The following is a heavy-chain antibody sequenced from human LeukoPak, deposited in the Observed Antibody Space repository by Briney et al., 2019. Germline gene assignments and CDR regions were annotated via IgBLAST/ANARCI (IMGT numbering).Heavy chain of an antibody. J-gene: IGHJ6*03. V-gene: IGHV4-38-2*02. D-gene: IGHD3-16*02. CDR2: IYHSGST. Sequence: SETLSLTCTVSGYSISSGYYWGWIRQPPGKGLEWIGSIYHSGSTYYNPSLKSRVTISVDTSKNQFSLKLSSVTAADTAVYYCARTPSSYTYYYYHYMDVWGKGTTVTVSS. CDR3: ARTPSSYTYYYYHYMDV. CDR1: GYSISSGYY.